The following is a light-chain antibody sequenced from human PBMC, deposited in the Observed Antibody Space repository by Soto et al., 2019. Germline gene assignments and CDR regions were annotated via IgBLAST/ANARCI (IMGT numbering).Light chain of an antibody. J-gene: IGLJ1*01. CDR1: SSDVGGYNY. CDR3: SSYTSSSTWV. CDR2: DVS. Sequence: QSVLTQPASVSGSPGQSITISCTGTSSDVGGYNYVSWYQQHPGKAPKLMIYDVSNGPSGVSNRFSGSKSGNTASLTISGLQAEDEADYYCSSYTSSSTWVFGTGTKVTVL. V-gene: IGLV2-14*01.